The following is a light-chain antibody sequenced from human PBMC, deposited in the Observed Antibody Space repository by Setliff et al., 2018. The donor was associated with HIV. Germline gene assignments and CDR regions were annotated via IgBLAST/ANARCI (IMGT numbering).Light chain of an antibody. Sequence: QSALTQPRSVSGSPGQSVTISCTGTSSDVGAYNFVSWYQQHPGKAPKLIIYDVNKRPSGVPDRFSGSKSGKKASLTVSGLQADDEADYFCSSYTSSSTFLVFGGGTKGTVL. CDR1: SSDVGAYNF. CDR3: SSYTSSSTFLV. CDR2: DVN. V-gene: IGLV2-11*01. J-gene: IGLJ3*02.